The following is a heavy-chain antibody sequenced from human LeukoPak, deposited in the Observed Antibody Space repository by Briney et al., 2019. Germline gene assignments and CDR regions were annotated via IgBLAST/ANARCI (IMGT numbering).Heavy chain of an antibody. CDR1: GFTFNTYT. D-gene: IGHD3-22*01. CDR3: ARGSYDSSGYYWFDP. CDR2: ISGSSGII. J-gene: IGHJ5*02. V-gene: IGHV3-48*01. Sequence: GGSLRLSCAASGFTFNTYTMNWVRQAPGKGLEWVSYISGSSGIIDYADSVRGRFTISRDNAKNSLYLQMNSLRAEDTAVYYCARGSYDSSGYYWFDPWGQGTLVTVSS.